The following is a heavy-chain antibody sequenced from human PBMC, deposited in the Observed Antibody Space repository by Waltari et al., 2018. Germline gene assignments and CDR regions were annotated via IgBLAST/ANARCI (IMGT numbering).Heavy chain of an antibody. CDR3: AGSTSPLGYYYYGMDV. Sequence: QVQLVQSGAEVKKPGASVKVSCKASAYRFPNHGVSWVRQAPGQGLEWMGWISGYNGNTKYAQKLQGRVTMTTDTSTSTAYMELRSLRSDDAAVYYCAGSTSPLGYYYYGMDVWGQGTTVTVSS. CDR2: ISGYNGNT. J-gene: IGHJ6*02. CDR1: AYRFPNHG. D-gene: IGHD1-26*01. V-gene: IGHV1-18*04.